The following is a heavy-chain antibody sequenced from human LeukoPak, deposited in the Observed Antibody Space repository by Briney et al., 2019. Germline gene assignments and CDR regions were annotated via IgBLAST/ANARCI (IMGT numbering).Heavy chain of an antibody. Sequence: GGSLRLSCAASGFTFSSYSMNWVRQAPGKGLEWVSSISSSSSYIYYADSVKGRFTISRDNAKNSLYLQMNSLRAEDTAVYYCARDSQWELQIDYWGQGTLVTVSS. D-gene: IGHD1-26*01. CDR3: ARDSQWELQIDY. J-gene: IGHJ4*02. CDR2: ISSSSSYI. CDR1: GFTFSSYS. V-gene: IGHV3-21*01.